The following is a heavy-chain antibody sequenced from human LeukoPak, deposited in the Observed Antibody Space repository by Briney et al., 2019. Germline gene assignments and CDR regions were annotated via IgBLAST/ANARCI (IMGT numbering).Heavy chain of an antibody. D-gene: IGHD3-22*01. J-gene: IGHJ4*02. CDR2: ISSSGGST. CDR1: GFTFSSYA. V-gene: IGHV3-23*01. Sequence: GGSLRLSCAASGFTFSSYAVSWVRQAPGKGLEWVSAISSSGGSTYYADSVKGRFTISRDNSKNTLYLQMNSLRAEDTAVYYCAKSKGGSITMIVVVPPPDYWGQGTLVTVSS. CDR3: AKSKGGSITMIVVVPPPDY.